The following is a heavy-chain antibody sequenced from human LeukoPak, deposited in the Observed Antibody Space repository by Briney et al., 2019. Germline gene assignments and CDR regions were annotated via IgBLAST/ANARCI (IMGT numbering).Heavy chain of an antibody. CDR3: AKDFSLGSIDY. D-gene: IGHD2-15*01. CDR1: GFVLSDYG. CDR2: ISYDGSNK. Sequence: PGGSLRLSCAASGFVLSDYGMHWVRQAPGKGLEWVAVISYDGSNKYYADSVKGRFTISRDNSKNTLYLQMNSLRAEDTAVYYCAKDFSLGSIDYWGQGTLVTVSS. V-gene: IGHV3-30*18. J-gene: IGHJ4*02.